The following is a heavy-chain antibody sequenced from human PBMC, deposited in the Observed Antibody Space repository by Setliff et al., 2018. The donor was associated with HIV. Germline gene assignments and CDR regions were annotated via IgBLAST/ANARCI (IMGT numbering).Heavy chain of an antibody. CDR3: ARAHYDIGNYYMDV. V-gene: IGHV4-59*11. J-gene: IGHJ6*03. Sequence: TSETLSLTCTVSGVSISSHYWSWIRQPPGKGLEWIGYIYFSGSTSYNPSLKSRVTISVDTSKNQFSLKLRSVTAADTAVYYCARAHYDIGNYYMDVWGKGTTVTV. CDR1: GVSISSHY. CDR2: IYFSGST. D-gene: IGHD3-9*01.